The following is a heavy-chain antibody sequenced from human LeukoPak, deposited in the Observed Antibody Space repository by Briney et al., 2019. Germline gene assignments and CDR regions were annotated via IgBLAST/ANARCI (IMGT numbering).Heavy chain of an antibody. CDR1: GYTFTGYY. J-gene: IGHJ6*03. V-gene: IGHV1-2*02. Sequence: ASVKVSCKASGYTFTGYYMHWVRQAPGQGLEWMGWINPNSGGTNYAQKFQGRVTMTRDTSISTAYMELSSLRSEDTAVYYCARGTVLRFLEWLPNYYYYYMDVWGKGTTVTVSS. CDR3: ARGTVLRFLEWLPNYYYYYMDV. CDR2: INPNSGGT. D-gene: IGHD3-3*01.